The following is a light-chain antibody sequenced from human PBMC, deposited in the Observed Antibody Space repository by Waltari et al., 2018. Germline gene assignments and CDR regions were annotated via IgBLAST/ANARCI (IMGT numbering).Light chain of an antibody. V-gene: IGKV3-15*01. CDR3: QQYNRWPPLT. J-gene: IGKJ4*01. CDR2: GAS. Sequence: ETVMTQSPATLSVSPGERVTLSCRASQGVHDNLAWYQQKPGQAPRLLIYGASTRATGIPAMFRGTESGTDFTLTITSLQSEDFALYYCQQYNRWPPLTFGGGTKVEIK. CDR1: QGVHDN.